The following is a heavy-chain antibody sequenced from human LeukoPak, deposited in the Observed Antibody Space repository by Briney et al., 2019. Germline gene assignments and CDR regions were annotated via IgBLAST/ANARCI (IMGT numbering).Heavy chain of an antibody. CDR1: GFTVSSNY. CDR2: IYSGGTT. J-gene: IGHJ5*02. D-gene: IGHD3-9*01. Sequence: GGSLRLSCAASGFTVSSNYMTWVRQAPGKGLEWVSVIYSGGTTYYADSVKGRFTISRDISKNTLYLQMNSLRADDTAVYYCARLQGDWYIPAWGQGTLVTVSS. CDR3: ARLQGDWYIPA. V-gene: IGHV3-53*01.